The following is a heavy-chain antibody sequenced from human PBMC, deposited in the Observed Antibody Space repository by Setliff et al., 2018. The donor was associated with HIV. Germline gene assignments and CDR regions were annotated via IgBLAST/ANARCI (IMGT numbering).Heavy chain of an antibody. CDR1: GFTFSAHG. CDR3: VKDGDYRDGDYDAFDI. V-gene: IGHV3-30*02. J-gene: IGHJ3*02. Sequence: PGGSLRLSCAASGFTFSAHGMHWVRQVPGKGLEWVTFINYDDNYEYYADSVKGRFTISRDNSKSTVDLQMTSLTAEDTAVYYCVKDGDYRDGDYDAFDIWGQGTMVTVSS. CDR2: INYDDNYE. D-gene: IGHD4-17*01.